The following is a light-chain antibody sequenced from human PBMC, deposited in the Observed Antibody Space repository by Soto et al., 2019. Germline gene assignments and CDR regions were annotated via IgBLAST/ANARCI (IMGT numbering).Light chain of an antibody. Sequence: DIVMTQSPDSLAVSLGERATINCKSSQSVLHSSNSKSYLAWSQQRPGQPPKLLIYWASTRESGVPDRFSGSGSGTDFTLTISSLQAEDVAVYYCQQYYITPFTFGPGTKVDIK. V-gene: IGKV4-1*01. CDR2: WAS. J-gene: IGKJ3*01. CDR3: QQYYITPFT. CDR1: QSVLHSSNSKSY.